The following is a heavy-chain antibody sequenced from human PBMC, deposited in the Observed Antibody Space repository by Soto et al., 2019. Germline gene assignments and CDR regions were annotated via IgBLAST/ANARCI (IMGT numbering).Heavy chain of an antibody. CDR1: GFTFSSYD. D-gene: IGHD3-10*01. CDR2: IGTAGDT. Sequence: PGGSLRLSCAASGFTFSSYDMHWVRQATGKGLEWVSAIGTAGDTYYPGSVKGRFTISRDNAKNTLYLQMNSLRAEDTAVYYCARDLVPYYYGSGSYPPGYYYGMDVWGQGTTVTVSS. V-gene: IGHV3-13*04. J-gene: IGHJ6*02. CDR3: ARDLVPYYYGSGSYPPGYYYGMDV.